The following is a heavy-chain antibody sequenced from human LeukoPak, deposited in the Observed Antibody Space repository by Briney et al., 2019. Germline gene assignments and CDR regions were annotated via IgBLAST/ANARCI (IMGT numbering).Heavy chain of an antibody. CDR3: AREGITIFGVVITHWYFDL. J-gene: IGHJ2*01. V-gene: IGHV1-46*01. Sequence: ASVKVSCKASGYTFTSYDMHWVRQAPGQGLEWMGIINPSGGSTSYAQKFQGRVTMTRDTSTSTVYMELSSLRSEDTAVYYCAREGITIFGVVITHWYFDLWGRGTLVTASS. D-gene: IGHD3-3*01. CDR1: GYTFTSYD. CDR2: INPSGGST.